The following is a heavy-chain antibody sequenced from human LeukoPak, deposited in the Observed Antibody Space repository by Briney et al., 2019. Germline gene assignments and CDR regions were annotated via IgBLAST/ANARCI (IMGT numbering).Heavy chain of an antibody. CDR1: VYSFTGYY. V-gene: IGHV1-2*02. J-gene: IGHJ4*02. CDR3: AREHSSSSGKVFDY. D-gene: IGHD6-6*01. Sequence: ASVKVSCKASVYSFTGYYIHSVRQAPGQGLEWMGWNNPNSGGTNYAEIFQGRVTMTRDTSISTAYMELSRLSSDDTAMYYCAREHSSSSGKVFDYWGQGTLVTVPS. CDR2: NNPNSGGT.